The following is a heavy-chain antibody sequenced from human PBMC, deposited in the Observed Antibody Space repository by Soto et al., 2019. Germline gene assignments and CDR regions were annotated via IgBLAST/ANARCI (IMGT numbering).Heavy chain of an antibody. D-gene: IGHD5-18*01. J-gene: IGHJ6*02. CDR3: ARDPGFGFGYSYAFAMDV. V-gene: IGHV1-18*01. CDR2: ISGYNGNT. Sequence: QVQLVQSGAEVKKPGASVKVSCKASGYTFSNYGISWVLQGPGQGLEWIGWISGYNGNTHYEEKVQDRIKMTTDTSTSTTYLGLSSLRSDDTSVYFFARDPGFGFGYSYAFAMDVWGHGTTGTVSS. CDR1: GYTFSNYG.